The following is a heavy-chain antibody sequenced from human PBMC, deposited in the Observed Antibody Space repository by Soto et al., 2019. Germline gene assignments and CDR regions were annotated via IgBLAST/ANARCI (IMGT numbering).Heavy chain of an antibody. CDR2: ISYDGSNK. D-gene: IGHD6-19*01. V-gene: IGHV3-30*18. J-gene: IGHJ6*02. CDR3: AKVAVAGLRYYYGMDV. CDR1: GFTFSRYG. Sequence: QVQLVESGGGVVQPGRSLRLSCAASGFTFSRYGIHWVRQAPGKGLEWVAVISYDGSNKYYADSVKGRFTISRDNSKNTLYLQMNSLRAEDTDVYYCAKVAVAGLRYYYGMDVWGQGTTVTVSS.